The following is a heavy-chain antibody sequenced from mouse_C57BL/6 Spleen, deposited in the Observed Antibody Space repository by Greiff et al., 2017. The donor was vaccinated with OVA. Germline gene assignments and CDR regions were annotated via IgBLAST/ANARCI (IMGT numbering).Heavy chain of an antibody. CDR3: ARGGDYGYDLYY. CDR2: ISSGSSTI. V-gene: IGHV5-17*01. Sequence: EVKVVESGGGLVKPGGSLKLSCAASGFTFSDSGMHWVRQAPEKGLEWVAYISSGSSTIYYADTVKGRFTISRDNAKNTLFLQMTSLRSEDTAMYYCARGGDYGYDLYYWGQGTTLTVSS. D-gene: IGHD2-2*01. CDR1: GFTFSDSG. J-gene: IGHJ2*01.